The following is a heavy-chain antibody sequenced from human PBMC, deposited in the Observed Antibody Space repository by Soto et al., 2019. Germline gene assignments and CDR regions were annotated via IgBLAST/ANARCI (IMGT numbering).Heavy chain of an antibody. V-gene: IGHV4-31*03. CDR1: GGSISSGGYY. CDR2: IYYSGST. J-gene: IGHJ4*02. D-gene: IGHD3-3*01. Sequence: PSETLSLTCTVSGGSISSGGYYWSWIRQHPGKGLEWIGYIYYSGSTYYNPSLKSRVTISVDTSKNQFSLKLSSVTAADTAVYYCARVLGSTIFGVVIAGSVFAYWGQGTLVTVSS. CDR3: ARVLGSTIFGVVIAGSVFAY.